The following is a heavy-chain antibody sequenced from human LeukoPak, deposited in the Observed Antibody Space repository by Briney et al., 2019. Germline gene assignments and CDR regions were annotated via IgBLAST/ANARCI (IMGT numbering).Heavy chain of an antibody. CDR3: VRALGWFDP. Sequence: SQTLSLTCAISGDSVSSNSATWTWIRQSPSRGLEWLGRTYYRSKWYNDYAVSVKSRITINPDTSRNQFSLQLNSVTPEDTAVYYCVRALGWFDPWGQGTLVTVSS. J-gene: IGHJ5*02. CDR2: TYYRSKWYN. D-gene: IGHD6-13*01. CDR1: GDSVSSNSAT. V-gene: IGHV6-1*01.